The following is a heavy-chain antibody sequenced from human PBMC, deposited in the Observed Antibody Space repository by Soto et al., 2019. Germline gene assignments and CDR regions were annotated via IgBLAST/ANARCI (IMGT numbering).Heavy chain of an antibody. CDR1: QYTFSNYY. CDR3: ATSSDWSPLLDY. CDR2: INNGGGT. V-gene: IGHV1-2*02. J-gene: IGHJ4*02. Sequence: ASVKVSCKASQYTFSNYYLHWVRQAPGQRPEWMGWINNGGGTIYAQDFQGRLSMTRDTSITTAYMELSRLSSDDTAFYYCATSSDWSPLLDYWGQGTLVTVYS. D-gene: IGHD6-19*01.